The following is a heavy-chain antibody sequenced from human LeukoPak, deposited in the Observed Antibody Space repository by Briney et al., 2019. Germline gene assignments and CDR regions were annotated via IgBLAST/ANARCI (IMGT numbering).Heavy chain of an antibody. CDR1: GYSFTTYW. J-gene: IGHJ5*02. D-gene: IGHD3-3*01. CDR3: ARIPGIFGVTEHWFDP. Sequence: GESLKISCKGSGYSFTTYWIGWVRQMPGKGLEWMGIIYPYDSDTKYSPSFQGQVTISADKSTSTAFLHWSSLKASDSAMYYCARIPGIFGVTEHWFDPWGQGTLVTVSS. V-gene: IGHV5-51*01. CDR2: IYPYDSDT.